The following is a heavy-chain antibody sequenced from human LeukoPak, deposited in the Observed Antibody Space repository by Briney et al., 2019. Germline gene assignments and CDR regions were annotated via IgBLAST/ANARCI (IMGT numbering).Heavy chain of an antibody. D-gene: IGHD3-16*01. CDR3: ARSYGYGYYFDY. CDR1: GGSISSYY. Sequence: SETLSPTCTVSGGSISSYYWSWIRQPPGKGLEWIGYIYYSGSTNYNPSLKSRVTISVDTSKNQFSLKLSSVTAADTAVYYCARSYGYGYYFDYWGQGTLVTVSS. J-gene: IGHJ4*02. V-gene: IGHV4-59*01. CDR2: IYYSGST.